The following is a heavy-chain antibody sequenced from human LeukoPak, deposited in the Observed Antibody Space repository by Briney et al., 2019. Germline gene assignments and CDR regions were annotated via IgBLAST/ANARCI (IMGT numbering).Heavy chain of an antibody. CDR2: INHSGST. V-gene: IGHV4-39*01. CDR3: ARHLIAVAGYFDY. Sequence: SETLSLTCTVSGGSISSGSYYWSWIRQPPGKGLEWIGEINHSGSTNYNPSLKSRVTISVDTSKNQFSLKLSSVTAADTAVYYCARHLIAVAGYFDYWGQGTLVTVSS. D-gene: IGHD6-19*01. CDR1: GGSISSGSYY. J-gene: IGHJ4*02.